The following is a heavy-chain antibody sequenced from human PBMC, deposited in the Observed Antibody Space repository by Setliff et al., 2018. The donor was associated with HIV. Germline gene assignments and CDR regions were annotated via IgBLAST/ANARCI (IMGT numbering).Heavy chain of an antibody. Sequence: SETLSLTCNVSGDAVSPYYWSWIRQPPGKGLEWIGYFANDGSTNYNPPLKSRVTISLDTSKNEVSLKLTSVTAADTAMYYCTRHLPVYYGSGVSYYFDYWVPETLLVTVSS. CDR2: FANDGST. J-gene: IGHJ4*03. CDR3: TRHLPVYYGSGVSYYFDY. D-gene: IGHD3-10*01. V-gene: IGHV4-59*08. CDR1: GDAVSPYY.